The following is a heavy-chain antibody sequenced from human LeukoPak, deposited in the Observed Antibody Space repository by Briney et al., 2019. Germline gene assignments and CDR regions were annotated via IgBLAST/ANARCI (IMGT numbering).Heavy chain of an antibody. CDR1: GFTFDDYG. D-gene: IGHD5-18*01. Sequence: GGSLRLSCAASGFTFDDYGMSWVRQAPGKGLEWVSGINWNGGSTGYADSVKGRFTISRDNAKNSLYLQMNSLRVEDAALYYCAKQRGYSFGSFDYWGQGTLVTVSS. CDR2: INWNGGST. CDR3: AKQRGYSFGSFDY. J-gene: IGHJ4*02. V-gene: IGHV3-20*04.